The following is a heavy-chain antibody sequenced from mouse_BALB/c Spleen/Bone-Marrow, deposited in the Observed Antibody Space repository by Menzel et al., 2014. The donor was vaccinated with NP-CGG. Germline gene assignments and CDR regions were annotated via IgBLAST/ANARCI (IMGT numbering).Heavy chain of an antibody. CDR2: IYPGNGDT. CDR1: GYTFTSYN. Sequence: SGAELVKPGALMKMSCKASGYTFTSYNLHWIKQTPGQGLEWIGAIYPGNGDTSYNQRFKGKATLTTDKSSNTAYMQLSSLTSEDSAVYYCAREGRSHFDHWGQGSTLTVTS. V-gene: IGHV1-12*01. CDR3: AREGRSHFDH. J-gene: IGHJ2*01.